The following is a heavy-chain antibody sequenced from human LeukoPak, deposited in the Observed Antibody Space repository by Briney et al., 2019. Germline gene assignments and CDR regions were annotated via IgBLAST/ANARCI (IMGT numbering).Heavy chain of an antibody. Sequence: GGSLRLSCAAAGFTFDDYGMSWVRQAPGKGLEWVSIIYSGGDTYYADSVKGRFTSSRDNSKNTLYLQMNSLRVEDAAVYYCARGRQQLAHFDYWGQGTLVTVSS. CDR2: IYSGGDT. CDR3: ARGRQQLAHFDY. V-gene: IGHV3-66*01. D-gene: IGHD6-13*01. CDR1: GFTFDDYG. J-gene: IGHJ4*02.